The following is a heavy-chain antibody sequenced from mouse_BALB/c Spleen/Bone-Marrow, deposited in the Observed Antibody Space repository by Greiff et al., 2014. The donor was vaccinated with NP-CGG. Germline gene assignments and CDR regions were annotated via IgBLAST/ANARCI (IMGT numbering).Heavy chain of an antibody. V-gene: IGHV1-54*01. Sequence: VQLQESGAELVRPGTSVKVSCKGSGYAFTNYLIEWVKQRPGQGLEWIGVINSGSGGTKYNEKFKGKATLTADKSSSTAYMQLSSLTSDDSVVYFCARAITDAMDYRGQGTSVTVST. D-gene: IGHD2-4*01. CDR2: INSGSGGT. CDR3: ARAITDAMDY. J-gene: IGHJ4*01. CDR1: GYAFTNYL.